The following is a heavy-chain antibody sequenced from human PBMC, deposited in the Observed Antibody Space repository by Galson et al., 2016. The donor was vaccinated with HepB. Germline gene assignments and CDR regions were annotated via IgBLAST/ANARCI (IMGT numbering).Heavy chain of an antibody. Sequence: ALVKPTQTLTLTCAFSGFSLSTSGVDVGWIRQPPGKALEWLALLCWNDHKRYSPSLQIRLTITKDTSKKQVVLTMTNMDPVDTATYFCALTGSYQASDGFDIWGQGTMVTVSS. CDR3: ALTGSYQASDGFDI. CDR2: LCWNDHK. CDR1: GFSLSTSGVD. D-gene: IGHD1-26*01. J-gene: IGHJ3*02. V-gene: IGHV2-5*01.